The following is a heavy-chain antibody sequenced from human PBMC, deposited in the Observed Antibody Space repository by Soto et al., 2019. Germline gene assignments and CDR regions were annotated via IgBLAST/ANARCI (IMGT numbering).Heavy chain of an antibody. CDR1: GGSVSSSSYY. J-gene: IGHJ4*02. D-gene: IGHD3-9*01. Sequence: PSETLSLTCTVSGGSVSSSSYYWGWVRQPPGKGLEWIGSVYYSGSTYYNPSLESRVTISVDKSKNQFSLKLNSVTAADSAVYFCARLEGLATISYYFDFWGPGALVTVSS. CDR3: ARLEGLATISYYFDF. CDR2: VYYSGST. V-gene: IGHV4-39*01.